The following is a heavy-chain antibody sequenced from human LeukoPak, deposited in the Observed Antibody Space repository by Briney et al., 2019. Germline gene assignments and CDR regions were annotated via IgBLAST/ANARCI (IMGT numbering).Heavy chain of an antibody. CDR3: ARAGTGGSYFAYFDY. V-gene: IGHV4-59*01. J-gene: IGHJ4*02. CDR2: IYYSGST. CDR1: GVSISSYY. D-gene: IGHD1-26*01. Sequence: SETLSLTCTVSGVSISSYYWSWIRQPPGKGLEWIGYIYYSGSTNYNPSLKSRVTISVDTSKNQFSLKLSSVTAADTAVYYCARAGTGGSYFAYFDYWGQGTLVTVSS.